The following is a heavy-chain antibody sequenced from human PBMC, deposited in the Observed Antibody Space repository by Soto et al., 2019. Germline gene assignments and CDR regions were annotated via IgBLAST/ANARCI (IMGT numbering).Heavy chain of an antibody. CDR1: GYSFTSYW. V-gene: IGHV5-10-1*01. Sequence: GESLKISCKGSGYSFTSYWISWVRQMPGKGLEWMGRIDPSDSYTNYSPSFQGHVTISADKSISTAYLQWSSPKASDTAMYYCARHGYGDYRYYYYGMDVWGQGTTVTVSS. CDR3: ARHGYGDYRYYYYGMDV. D-gene: IGHD4-17*01. CDR2: IDPSDSYT. J-gene: IGHJ6*02.